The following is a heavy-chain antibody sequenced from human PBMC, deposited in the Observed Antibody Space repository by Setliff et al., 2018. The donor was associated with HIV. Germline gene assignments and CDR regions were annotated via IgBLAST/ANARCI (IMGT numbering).Heavy chain of an antibody. V-gene: IGHV4-28*01. J-gene: IGHJ3*02. CDR2: ISNSGKT. Sequence: SETLSLTCAVSGYSISTNGWWGWIRQPPGKGLAWIGYISNSGKTYYNPSLNSRVTLSADTSKNQLSLRLSSVTAVDTGVYYCAKTVPHSTAQDAFDIWGQGTMVTVSS. D-gene: IGHD2-2*01. CDR3: AKTVPHSTAQDAFDI. CDR1: GYSISTNGW.